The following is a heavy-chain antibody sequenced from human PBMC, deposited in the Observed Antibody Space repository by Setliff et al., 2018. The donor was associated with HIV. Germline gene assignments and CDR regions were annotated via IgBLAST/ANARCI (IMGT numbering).Heavy chain of an antibody. CDR1: GDSIRGYY. Sequence: PSETLSLTGTVAGDSIRGYYWSRIRQPPGKGLEWMGYVFYTGFAAYNPSLKRRLTISVDTSKGQFSLTLTSVTAADTAVYYCARQMPIPGIAITPVDYWGQGALVTVSS. CDR3: ARQMPIPGIAITPVDY. J-gene: IGHJ4*02. V-gene: IGHV4-59*08. CDR2: VFYTGFA. D-gene: IGHD5-12*01.